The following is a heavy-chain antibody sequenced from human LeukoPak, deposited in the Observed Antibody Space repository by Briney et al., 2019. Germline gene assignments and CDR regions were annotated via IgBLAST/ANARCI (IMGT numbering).Heavy chain of an antibody. J-gene: IGHJ4*02. V-gene: IGHV1-18*01. CDR1: GGTFSSYG. Sequence: PRASVKVSCKASGGTFSSYGISWVRQAPGQGLEWMGWIGAYNGNTNYAQKLQGRVTMTTDTSTSTAYMELRSLRSDDTAVYYCARDLGKGYYGDYVHWGQGTLVTVSS. CDR2: IGAYNGNT. CDR3: ARDLGKGYYGDYVH. D-gene: IGHD4-17*01.